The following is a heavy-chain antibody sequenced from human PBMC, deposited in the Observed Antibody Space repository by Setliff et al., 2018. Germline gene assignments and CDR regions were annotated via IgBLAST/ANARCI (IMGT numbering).Heavy chain of an antibody. CDR1: GGSISSGSYY. D-gene: IGHD3-9*01. CDR2: IHYSGST. J-gene: IGHJ5*02. V-gene: IGHV4-39*01. CDR3: ARHPTGFPNWFDV. Sequence: LSLPFPVSGGSISSGSYYWGWIRQPPRKGLEWIGSIHYSGSTYYNPSLKSRVTISVDTSKSQFSLKLSSVTAADRAVYYCARHPTGFPNWFDVWGQGTLVTVSS.